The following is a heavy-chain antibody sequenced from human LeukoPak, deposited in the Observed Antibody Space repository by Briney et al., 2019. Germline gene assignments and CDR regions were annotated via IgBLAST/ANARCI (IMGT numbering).Heavy chain of an antibody. CDR2: LDESGRP. J-gene: IGHJ6*03. V-gene: IGHV4-39*07. CDR1: GGSIRSGDHH. CDR3: ARDLGGYPFFMDV. D-gene: IGHD2-15*01. Sequence: SETLSLTCSVSGGSIRSGDHHWAWVRQPPGKGLEFIGSLDESGRPYYNRPLKSRVSISGDTPGKQFSLNLTSVTAADTAVYFCARDLGGYPFFMDVWGRGTTVTVSS.